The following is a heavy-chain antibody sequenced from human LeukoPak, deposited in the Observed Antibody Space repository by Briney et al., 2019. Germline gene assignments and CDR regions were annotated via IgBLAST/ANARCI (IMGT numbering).Heavy chain of an antibody. Sequence: SETLSLTCTVSGGSVSSTTYYWGWIRQPPGRGLEWIGNVYYTGSTYCNPSLKTRVTMSVDTSKNQFSLTMSSVTAADTAVYYCARLSKGRYFDYIIDYWGRGTLVTVSS. V-gene: IGHV4-39*01. CDR1: GGSVSSTTYY. J-gene: IGHJ4*02. D-gene: IGHD3-9*01. CDR2: VYYTGST. CDR3: ARLSKGRYFDYIIDY.